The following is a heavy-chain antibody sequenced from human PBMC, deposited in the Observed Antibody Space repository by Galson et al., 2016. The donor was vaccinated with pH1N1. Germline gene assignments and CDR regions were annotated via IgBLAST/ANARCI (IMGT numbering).Heavy chain of an antibody. CDR3: AKRDTVGDYYFDY. J-gene: IGHJ4*02. V-gene: IGHV3-23*01. CDR1: GFTFSNYA. Sequence: LRLSCAASGFTFSNYAMSWVRQAPGKGLEWVSNIISTGAGTYYADSVKGRFTVSRDNSKSTLYLQMNSLRAEDTAVYYCAKRDTVGDYYFDYWGQGALVTVSA. D-gene: IGHD2-15*01. CDR2: IISTGAGT.